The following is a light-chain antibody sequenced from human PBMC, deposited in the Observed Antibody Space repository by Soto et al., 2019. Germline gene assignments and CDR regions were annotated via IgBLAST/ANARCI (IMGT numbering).Light chain of an antibody. CDR2: DVT. CDR1: SSDVGGYNY. Sequence: QSALTQPASVSGSPGQSITISCTGTSSDVGGYNYVSWYQQHSGKAPKLMIYDVTNRPSGVSNRFFGSKSGNTASLTISGLQAEDEADYYCSSYTSSSSVVFGGGTKVTVL. J-gene: IGLJ2*01. V-gene: IGLV2-14*03. CDR3: SSYTSSSSVV.